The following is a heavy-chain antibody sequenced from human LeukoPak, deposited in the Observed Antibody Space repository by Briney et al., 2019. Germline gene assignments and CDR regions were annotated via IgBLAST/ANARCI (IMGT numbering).Heavy chain of an antibody. D-gene: IGHD3-22*01. CDR2: ISAYSGNT. J-gene: IGHJ4*02. Sequence: ASVKVSCKASGYTFTGYYMHWVRQAPGQGLEWMGWISAYSGNTNYAQNLQGRVTMTTDTSTSTAYMELRSLRSDDTAVYYCARVLGTYYSDSSGYYYDYWGQGTLVTVSS. V-gene: IGHV1-18*04. CDR1: GYTFTGYY. CDR3: ARVLGTYYSDSSGYYYDY.